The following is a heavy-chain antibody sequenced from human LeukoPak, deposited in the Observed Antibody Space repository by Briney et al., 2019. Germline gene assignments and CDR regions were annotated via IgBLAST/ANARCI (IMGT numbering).Heavy chain of an antibody. CDR2: ISYDGSNK. J-gene: IGHJ3*02. V-gene: IGHV3-30*18. Sequence: GGSLRLSCAASGFTFSSYAMSWVRQAPGKGLEWVAVISYDGSNKYYADSVKGRFTISRDNSKNTLYLQMNSLRAEDTAVYYCAKGDYYDSSGSYDDAFDIWGQGTMVTVSS. D-gene: IGHD3-22*01. CDR1: GFTFSSYA. CDR3: AKGDYYDSSGSYDDAFDI.